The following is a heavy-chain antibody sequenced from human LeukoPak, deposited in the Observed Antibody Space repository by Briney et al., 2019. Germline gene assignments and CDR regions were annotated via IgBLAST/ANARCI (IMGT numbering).Heavy chain of an antibody. Sequence: GGSLRLSCAASGFTFSSYGMHWVRQAPGKGLEWVAVIWYDGCNKYYADSVKGRFTISRDNSKNTLYLQMNSLRAEDTAVYYCARLTGYGAFDIWGQGTMVTVSS. CDR1: GFTFSSYG. CDR2: IWYDGCNK. D-gene: IGHD1-20*01. CDR3: ARLTGYGAFDI. V-gene: IGHV3-33*01. J-gene: IGHJ3*02.